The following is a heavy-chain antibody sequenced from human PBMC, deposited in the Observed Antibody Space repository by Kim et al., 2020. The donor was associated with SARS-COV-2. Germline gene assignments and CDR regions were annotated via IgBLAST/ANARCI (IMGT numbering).Heavy chain of an antibody. CDR1: GFIFSSYQ. V-gene: IGHV3-48*03. Sequence: GGSLRLSCEASGFIFSSYQMNWVRQAPGKGLEWLSYISGSGSTISYADSVKGRFTISRDNAKKSLYLQMHSLRAEDTAVYYCARTNGGYGWAGDFDCWGQGTLVTVSS. CDR3: ARTNGGYGWAGDFDC. J-gene: IGHJ4*02. CDR2: ISGSGSTI. D-gene: IGHD5-12*01.